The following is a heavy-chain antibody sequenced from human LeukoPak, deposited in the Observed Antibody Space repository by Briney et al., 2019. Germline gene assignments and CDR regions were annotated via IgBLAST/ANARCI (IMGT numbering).Heavy chain of an antibody. J-gene: IGHJ4*02. Sequence: GGSLRLSCAASGFTFSTYAMSWVHQAPGKGLEWVSTLSGSGDITYYADSVKGRFTISRDNSKNTLYLQMNSLRSEDTAIYYCAKVPGSYYFDYWGQGTLVTVSS. CDR2: LSGSGDIT. CDR3: AKVPGSYYFDY. CDR1: GFTFSTYA. D-gene: IGHD3-10*01. V-gene: IGHV3-23*01.